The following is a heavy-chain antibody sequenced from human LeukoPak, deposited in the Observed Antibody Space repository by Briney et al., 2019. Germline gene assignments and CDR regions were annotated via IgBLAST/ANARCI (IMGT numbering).Heavy chain of an antibody. D-gene: IGHD3/OR15-3a*01. V-gene: IGHV4-61*01. CDR2: IYYSGST. J-gene: IGHJ4*01. CDR3: FRPPRGGPYFGF. Sequence: PSETLSLTCTVSGGSVSSGSYYWSWVRQPPGKGLEWIGYIYYSGSTNYNPSLKSRVTISVDTSKNQFSLRLSSVTAADTAVYYFFRPPRGGPYFGFWGQGTPVT. CDR1: GGSVSSGSYY.